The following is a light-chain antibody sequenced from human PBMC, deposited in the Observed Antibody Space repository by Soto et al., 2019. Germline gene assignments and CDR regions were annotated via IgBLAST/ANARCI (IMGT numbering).Light chain of an antibody. CDR2: EGS. V-gene: IGLV2-23*03. Sequence: QSALTQPASVSGSPGQSITIACTGTSSDVGSYNLVSWYQQHPGKAPKLMIYEGSKRPSGVSNRFSGSKSGNTASLTISGLQAEDEADYYCCSYAGSSTLVVFGGGTKETVL. CDR3: CSYAGSSTLVV. J-gene: IGLJ2*01. CDR1: SSDVGSYNL.